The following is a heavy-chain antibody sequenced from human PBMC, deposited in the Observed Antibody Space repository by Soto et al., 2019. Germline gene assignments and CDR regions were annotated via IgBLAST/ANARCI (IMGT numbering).Heavy chain of an antibody. D-gene: IGHD4-17*01. J-gene: IGHJ5*02. Sequence: QVQLQESGPGLVKPSQTLSLTCTVSGGSISSGGYYWSWIRQHPGKGLEWIGYIYYSGSTYYNPSLKRRVTISVDTSKNQFSLKLSSVTAADTAVYYCARDDYGDYSRGIGTFDPWGQGTLVTVSS. CDR1: GGSISSGGYY. V-gene: IGHV4-31*03. CDR2: IYYSGST. CDR3: ARDDYGDYSRGIGTFDP.